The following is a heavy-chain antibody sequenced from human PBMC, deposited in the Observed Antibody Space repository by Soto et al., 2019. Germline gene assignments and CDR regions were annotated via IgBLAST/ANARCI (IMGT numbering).Heavy chain of an antibody. D-gene: IGHD3-22*01. V-gene: IGHV5-51*01. CDR3: ARSRYYDTTGYYPFYYYYYGMDV. CDR2: TFPGNSET. Sequence: PGVSLKISCKGSGYSFTSYWIGWVRQMSGKGLELMGITFPGNSETRYSPSFQGHVTISADKSISTAYLQWSSLKASDTALYYCARSRYYDTTGYYPFYYYYYGMDVWGQGTTVTVSS. J-gene: IGHJ6*02. CDR1: GYSFTSYW.